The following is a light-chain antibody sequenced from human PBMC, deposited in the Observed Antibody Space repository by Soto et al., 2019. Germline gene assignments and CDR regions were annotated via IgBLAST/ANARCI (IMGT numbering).Light chain of an antibody. CDR2: AAS. V-gene: IGKV1-8*01. CDR1: QGISSY. CDR3: QRYYSYTPT. J-gene: IGKJ1*01. Sequence: AIRMTQSPSSFSASTGDRVTITCRASQGISSYLALYQQKPGKDPKLLIYAASTLVSGVPSRISGSGSGTDFTHTISGLQSEDFATYCCQRYYSYTPTFGKGTQVEIK.